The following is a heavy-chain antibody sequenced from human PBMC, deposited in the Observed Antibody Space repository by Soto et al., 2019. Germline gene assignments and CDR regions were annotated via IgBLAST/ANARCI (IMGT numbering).Heavy chain of an antibody. V-gene: IGHV3-30*18. Sequence: QVQLVESGGGVVQPGRSLRLSCAASGFTFSSYGMHWVRQAPGKGLEWVAVISYDGSNKYYADSVKGRFTISRDNSKNTLYLQMNSLRAEDTAVYYCAKDRYGDYADYYYGMDVWGQGTTVTVSS. CDR1: GFTFSSYG. CDR2: ISYDGSNK. D-gene: IGHD4-17*01. CDR3: AKDRYGDYADYYYGMDV. J-gene: IGHJ6*02.